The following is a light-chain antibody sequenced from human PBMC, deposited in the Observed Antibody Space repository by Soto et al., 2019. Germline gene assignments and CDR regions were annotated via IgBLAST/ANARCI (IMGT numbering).Light chain of an antibody. CDR2: GNN. Sequence: QSVLAQPPSVSGAPGQRVTISCTGTSSNIGASYDVHWYQQLPGTAPKLLIYGNNNRPSGVPDRFSGSRSGTSASLAITGLQAEDEADYYCQSYDSSVSGSKVFGGGTKVTVL. J-gene: IGLJ3*02. CDR3: QSYDSSVSGSKV. V-gene: IGLV1-40*01. CDR1: SSNIGASYD.